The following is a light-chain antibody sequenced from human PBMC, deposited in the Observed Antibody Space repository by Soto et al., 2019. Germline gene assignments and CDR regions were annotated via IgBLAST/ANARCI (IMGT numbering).Light chain of an antibody. CDR1: QSISSW. CDR3: QQYNSYPWT. V-gene: IGKV1-5*03. Sequence: DIQMTQSPSTLSASVGDRVTNTCRASQSISSWLAWYQQKPGKAPKLLIYKASSLESGVPPRFSGSGSGTEFTLTISSLQPDDFATYYCQQYNSYPWTFGQGTKVDIK. J-gene: IGKJ1*01. CDR2: KAS.